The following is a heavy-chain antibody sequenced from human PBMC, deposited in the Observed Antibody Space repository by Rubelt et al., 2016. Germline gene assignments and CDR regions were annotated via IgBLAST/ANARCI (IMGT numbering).Heavy chain of an antibody. CDR2: INHRGST. Sequence: QVQLQQWGAGLLKPSETLSLTCAVYGESFSGYYWSWIRQPPGKGLEWIGEINHRGSTTYNPSLKSRVTISVDTSRNQVSLKLNSGTAADTAIYFCAGEWLGSGSSYDHWGQGTLVTVSS. CDR3: AGEWLGSGSSYDH. CDR1: GESFSGYY. J-gene: IGHJ5*02. V-gene: IGHV4-34*01. D-gene: IGHD6-6*01.